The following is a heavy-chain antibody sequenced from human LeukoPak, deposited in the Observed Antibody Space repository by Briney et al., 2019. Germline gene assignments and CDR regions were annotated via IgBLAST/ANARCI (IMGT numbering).Heavy chain of an antibody. CDR2: ISSSGSTI. D-gene: IGHD4-17*01. J-gene: IGHJ3*02. CDR3: ARTYDYGDSNDAFDI. Sequence: GGSLRLSCAASGFTFSDYYMRWIRQAPGKGLEWVSYISSSGSTIYYADSVKGRFTISEDNAKNSLYLQMNSLRAEDTAVYYCARTYDYGDSNDAFDIWGQGTMVTVSS. V-gene: IGHV3-11*01. CDR1: GFTFSDYY.